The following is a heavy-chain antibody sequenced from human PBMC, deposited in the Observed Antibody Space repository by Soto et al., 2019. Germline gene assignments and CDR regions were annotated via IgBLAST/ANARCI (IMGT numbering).Heavy chain of an antibody. Sequence: QVQLVESGGGVVQPGRSLRLSCAASGFTFSSYAMHWVRQAPGKGLEWVAVISYDGSKEYYADSVKGRFTISRDNYKNTLYLQMNSLRAEDTAVYYCARGSGYESDRVDYWGQGTLVTVSS. CDR3: ARGSGYESDRVDY. V-gene: IGHV3-30-3*01. CDR2: ISYDGSKE. D-gene: IGHD5-12*01. J-gene: IGHJ4*02. CDR1: GFTFSSYA.